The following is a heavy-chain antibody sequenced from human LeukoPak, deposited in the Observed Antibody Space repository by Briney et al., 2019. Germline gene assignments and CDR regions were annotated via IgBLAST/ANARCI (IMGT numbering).Heavy chain of an antibody. D-gene: IGHD6-6*01. Sequence: GGSLRLSCAASGFTFSSYAMHWVRQAPGKGLEWVAVISYDGSNKYYADSVKGRFTISRDSSKNTLYLQMNSLRAEDTAVYYCARERKAARPYYYYGMDVWGKGTTATVPS. CDR2: ISYDGSNK. CDR1: GFTFSSYA. CDR3: ARERKAARPYYYYGMDV. V-gene: IGHV3-30-3*01. J-gene: IGHJ6*04.